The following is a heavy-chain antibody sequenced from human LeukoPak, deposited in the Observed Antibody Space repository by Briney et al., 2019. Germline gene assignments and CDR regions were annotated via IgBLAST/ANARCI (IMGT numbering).Heavy chain of an antibody. CDR1: GFTSSDHY. V-gene: IGHV3-72*01. J-gene: IGHJ4*02. Sequence: GGSLRLSCAASGFTSSDHYMDWVRQAPGKGLEWVGRIRSKANRYSTEYAAPVKGRFTILRDDSKNSVYLQMSSLKPEDSAVYYCARGGPYSTSNYWGQGTLVTVSS. CDR2: IRSKANRYST. D-gene: IGHD6-13*01. CDR3: ARGGPYSTSNY.